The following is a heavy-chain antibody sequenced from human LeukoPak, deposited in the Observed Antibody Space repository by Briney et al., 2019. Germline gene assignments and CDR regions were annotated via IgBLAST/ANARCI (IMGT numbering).Heavy chain of an antibody. CDR1: GFTFSSYS. CDR2: ISGGGSYI. V-gene: IGHV3-21*01. D-gene: IGHD4-17*01. CDR3: ARGLGDYDAFDV. J-gene: IGHJ3*01. Sequence: KSGGSLRLSCSVSGFTFSSYSMNWVRQAPGKGLQWVSSISGGGSYIFYADLVEGRFSVSRDNAKNSVFLQMNSLRAEDTAVYYCARGLGDYDAFDVWGHGTRVTVAS.